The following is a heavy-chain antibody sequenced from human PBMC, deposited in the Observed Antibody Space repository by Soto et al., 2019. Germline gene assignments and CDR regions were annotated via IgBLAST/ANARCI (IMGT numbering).Heavy chain of an antibody. D-gene: IGHD3-16*01. Sequence: GSXRLSCAASGFIFGAHAMSWVRQAPGKGLEWVSAINWIGGSTNYADSMKGRFTISRDNAKNSLYLQISSLRAEDTALYYCARHGGTPDLYFDYWGQGTPVTV. V-gene: IGHV3-20*04. CDR3: ARHGGTPDLYFDY. J-gene: IGHJ4*02. CDR1: GFIFGAHA. CDR2: INWIGGST.